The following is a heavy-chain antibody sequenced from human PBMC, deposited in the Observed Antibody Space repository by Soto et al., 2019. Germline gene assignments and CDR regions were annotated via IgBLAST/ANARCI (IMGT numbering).Heavy chain of an antibody. CDR1: GYSFTIYC. V-gene: IGHV5-51*01. CDR3: ARLNYYDSSEDAFDI. CDR2: IYPGDSDT. J-gene: IGHJ3*02. Sequence: GESLKISCKGSGYSFTIYCIGWVLQMPWKGLEWMGIIYPGDSDTRYSPSFQGQVTISADKSISTAYLQWSSLKASDTAMYYCARLNYYDSSEDAFDIWGQGTMVTVSS. D-gene: IGHD3-22*01.